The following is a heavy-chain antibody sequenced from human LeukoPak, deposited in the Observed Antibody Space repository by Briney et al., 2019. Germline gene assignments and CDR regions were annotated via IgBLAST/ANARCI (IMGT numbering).Heavy chain of an antibody. CDR2: MRSKASSFVT. Sequence: PGGSLRLSCAASGFTFSGSTIHWVRQASGKGLEWVGRMRSKASSFVTTYAASVQGRFTISRDDSKNTAYLQMNNLKIEDTAVYYFTTDQFNSFDVWGQGTVVTVSA. V-gene: IGHV3-73*01. CDR1: GFTFSGST. D-gene: IGHD5-24*01. CDR3: TTDQFNSFDV. J-gene: IGHJ3*01.